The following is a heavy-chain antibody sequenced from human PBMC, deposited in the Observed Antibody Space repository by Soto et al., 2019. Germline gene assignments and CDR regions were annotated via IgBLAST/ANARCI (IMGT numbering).Heavy chain of an antibody. J-gene: IGHJ6*02. CDR1: GFTFSSYS. V-gene: IGHV3-21*01. Sequence: EVQLVESGGGLVKPGGSLRLSCVASGFTFSSYSMNWVRQAPGKGLEWVSSISSSSSYIYYADSVKGRFTISRDNAKNALYLQMNSLRAEDTAVYYCARDQRGIAANYYYYYGMDVWGQGTTVTVSS. D-gene: IGHD6-25*01. CDR3: ARDQRGIAANYYYYYGMDV. CDR2: ISSSSSYI.